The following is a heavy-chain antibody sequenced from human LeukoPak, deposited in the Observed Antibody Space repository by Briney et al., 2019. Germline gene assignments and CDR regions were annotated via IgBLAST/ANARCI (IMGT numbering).Heavy chain of an antibody. CDR1: GFIFSDYG. J-gene: IGHJ4*02. Sequence: GGSLRLSCAASGFIFSDYGFHWVRQAPGKGLEWVALIWYDGTKKYYADSVKGRFTISRDDSKNTLDLQMNSLRAVDTAVYYCAREGYGSGRIFDYWGQGTLVTVSS. V-gene: IGHV3-33*01. CDR2: IWYDGTKK. CDR3: AREGYGSGRIFDY. D-gene: IGHD3-10*01.